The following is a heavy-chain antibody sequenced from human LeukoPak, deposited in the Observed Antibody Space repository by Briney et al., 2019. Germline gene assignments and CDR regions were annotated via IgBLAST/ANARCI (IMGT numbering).Heavy chain of an antibody. V-gene: IGHV3-30-3*01. CDR2: ISYDGSNK. CDR3: ARERMNCSSTSCYTEFDY. Sequence: GRSLRLSCAASGFTFSSYAMHWVRQAPGKGLEWVAVISYDGSNKYYADSVKGRFTISRDNSKNTLYLQMNSLRAEDTAVYYCARERMNCSSTSCYTEFDYWGQGTLVTVSS. D-gene: IGHD2-2*02. J-gene: IGHJ4*02. CDR1: GFTFSSYA.